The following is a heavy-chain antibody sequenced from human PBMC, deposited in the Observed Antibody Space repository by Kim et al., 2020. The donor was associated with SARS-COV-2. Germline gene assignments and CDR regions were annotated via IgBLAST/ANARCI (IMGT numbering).Heavy chain of an antibody. CDR3: VKQRGFASNYFDY. D-gene: IGHD5-12*01. Sequence: YSGDSVQGRFTISRDNSKNTLYLQMSSLRAEDTALYYCVKQRGFASNYFDYWGQGAQVTVSS. V-gene: IGHV3-23*01. J-gene: IGHJ4*02.